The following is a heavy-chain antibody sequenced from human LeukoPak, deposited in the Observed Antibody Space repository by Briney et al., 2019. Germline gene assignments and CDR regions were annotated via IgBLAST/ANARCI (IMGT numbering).Heavy chain of an antibody. Sequence: SVNVSCKASGGTFSRYAISWVRQAPGQGLEWMGGIIPIFGTANYAQKFQGRVTITADESTSTAYMELSSLRSEDTAVYYCARVAAAGYDAFDIWGQGTMVTVSS. CDR2: IIPIFGTA. CDR3: ARVAAAGYDAFDI. CDR1: GGTFSRYA. V-gene: IGHV1-69*13. D-gene: IGHD6-13*01. J-gene: IGHJ3*02.